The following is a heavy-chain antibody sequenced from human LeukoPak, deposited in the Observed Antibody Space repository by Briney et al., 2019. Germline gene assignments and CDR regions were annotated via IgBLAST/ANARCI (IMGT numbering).Heavy chain of an antibody. CDR2: ISSSSSYI. Sequence: GGSLRLSCAASGSTFSSYSMNWVRQAPGKGLEWVSSISSSSSYIYYADSVKGRFTISRDNAKNSLYLQMNSLRAEDTAVYYCARGIAVAGTRDAFDIWGQGTMVTVSS. V-gene: IGHV3-21*01. CDR1: GSTFSSYS. J-gene: IGHJ3*02. D-gene: IGHD6-19*01. CDR3: ARGIAVAGTRDAFDI.